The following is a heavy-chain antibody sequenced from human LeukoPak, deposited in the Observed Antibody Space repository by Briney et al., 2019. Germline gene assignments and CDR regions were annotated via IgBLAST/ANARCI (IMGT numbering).Heavy chain of an antibody. J-gene: IGHJ6*03. CDR3: ARGRVSSSTWYSTYYYFFYMDF. CDR1: DDSITMYY. V-gene: IGHV4-59*01. Sequence: PSETLSLTCTVSDDSITMYYWTWVRQPPGKGLEWIGYVDHTGSTKFNPSLNGRVSISRETSNNFFSLRLRSVTAADTAVYFCARGRVSSSTWYSTYYYFFYMDFWGKGTTVTVSS. D-gene: IGHD4-11*01. CDR2: VDHTGST.